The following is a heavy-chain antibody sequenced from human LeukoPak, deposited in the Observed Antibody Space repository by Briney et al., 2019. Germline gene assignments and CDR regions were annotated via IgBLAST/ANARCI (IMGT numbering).Heavy chain of an antibody. CDR3: ARDPGLLAARPYYFDY. V-gene: IGHV1-18*01. CDR2: ISAYNGNT. J-gene: IGHJ4*02. CDR1: GYTFTSYG. D-gene: IGHD6-6*01. Sequence: ASVKVSCKASGYTFTSYGISWVRQAPGQGLEWMGWISAYNGNTNYAQKLQGRVTITADKSTSTAYMGLSSLRSEDTAVYYCARDPGLLAARPYYFDYWGQGTLVTVSS.